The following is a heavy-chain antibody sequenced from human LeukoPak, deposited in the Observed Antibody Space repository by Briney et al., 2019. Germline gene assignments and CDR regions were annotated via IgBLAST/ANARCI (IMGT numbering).Heavy chain of an antibody. J-gene: IGHJ4*02. CDR3: ARMVRLDY. CDR1: GFTLSSYW. V-gene: IGHV3-7*02. CDR2: IKPDGSEK. D-gene: IGHD3-10*01. Sequence: GGSLRLSCAASGFTLSSYWMSWVRQAPGKGLEWVANIKPDGSEKYYVDSVKGRFTISRDNAKNSLYLQMNSLRAEDTAVYHCARMVRLDYWGQGTLVTVSS.